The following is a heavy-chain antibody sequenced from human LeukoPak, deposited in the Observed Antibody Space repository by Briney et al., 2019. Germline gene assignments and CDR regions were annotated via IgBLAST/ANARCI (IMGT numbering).Heavy chain of an antibody. D-gene: IGHD5-18*01. CDR1: GFTFSSYS. V-gene: IGHV3-21*01. CDR3: ARDGIWIQLWSGDAFDI. J-gene: IGHJ3*02. CDR2: ISSSSSYI. Sequence: PGGSLRLSCAASGFTFSSYSMNWVRQAPGKGLEWVSSISSSSSYIYYADSVKGRFTISRDNAKNTLYLQMNSLRAEDTAVYYCARDGIWIQLWSGDAFDIWGQGTMVTVSS.